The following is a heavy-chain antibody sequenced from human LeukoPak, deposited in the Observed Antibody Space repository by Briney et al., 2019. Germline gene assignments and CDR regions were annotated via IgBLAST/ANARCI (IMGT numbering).Heavy chain of an antibody. V-gene: IGHV3-30*04. CDR2: ISYDGSKN. CDR1: GFTFSSHA. Sequence: PGGSLRLSCAASGFTFSSHAIHWVRQAPGKGLEWVAFISYDGSKNYYADSVKGRFTISRDNSRNTLYLQMNSLRAEDTAVYYCARDSSGDYAVDYWGQGTLVSVSS. D-gene: IGHD4-17*01. J-gene: IGHJ4*02. CDR3: ARDSSGDYAVDY.